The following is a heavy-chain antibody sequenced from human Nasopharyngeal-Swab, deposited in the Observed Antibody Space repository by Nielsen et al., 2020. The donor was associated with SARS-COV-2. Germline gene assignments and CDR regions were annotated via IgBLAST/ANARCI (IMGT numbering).Heavy chain of an antibody. Sequence: WIRQPPGKGLEWVSGISSTGDYIHYAAPVEGRFTISRDNAKTSLYLQMNSLRAEDSAVYYCVRDTPAMFAYWGQGTLVTVSS. J-gene: IGHJ4*02. CDR2: ISSTGDYI. V-gene: IGHV3-21*01. CDR3: VRDTPAMFAY.